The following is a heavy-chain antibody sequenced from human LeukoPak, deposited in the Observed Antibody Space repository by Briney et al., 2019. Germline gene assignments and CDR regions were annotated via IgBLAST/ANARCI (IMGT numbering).Heavy chain of an antibody. V-gene: IGHV3-7*01. J-gene: IGHJ4*02. CDR3: SGRSGFSSIY. Sequence: GALRLSCEASGFTFNIHWMNWVRQAPGKGMEWLANIRPDGSEKVYVDSVRGRFTISRDNTKNSVYLQMNNLRREDSAVYYCSGRSGFSSIYWGQGSRVTVSS. CDR1: GFTFNIHW. CDR2: IRPDGSEK. D-gene: IGHD2-2*01.